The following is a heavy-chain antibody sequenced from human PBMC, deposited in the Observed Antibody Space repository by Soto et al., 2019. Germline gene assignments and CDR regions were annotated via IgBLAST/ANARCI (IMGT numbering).Heavy chain of an antibody. Sequence: EVQVLQSGGGLVQPGGSLRLSCAASGLTFSRFAMSWVRQAPGKGLEWVATIHGSGAITNYADSVRGPFTISRDNSKDTMYLQLNTLTVEDTAVSYCAKDKGPGGYTNWCSDVWGRGTLVSVSS. J-gene: IGHJ2*01. D-gene: IGHD3-10*01. CDR1: GLTFSRFA. V-gene: IGHV3-23*01. CDR2: IHGSGAIT. CDR3: AKDKGPGGYTNWCSDV.